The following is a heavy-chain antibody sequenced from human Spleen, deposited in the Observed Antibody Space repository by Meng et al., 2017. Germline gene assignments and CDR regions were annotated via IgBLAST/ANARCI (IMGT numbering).Heavy chain of an antibody. CDR3: VRDPGIVGATAGVLDN. CDR2: VAYDGSNE. V-gene: IGHV3-30*04. D-gene: IGHD1-26*01. CDR1: GFTFSSYA. Sequence: GESLKISCAASGFTFSSYAMHWVRQVPGKGLEWVAVVAYDGSNEYYADSVKGRLTISRDNSKNTLYLQMNSLRAEDTALYYCVRDPGIVGATAGVLDNWGQGTQVTVSS. J-gene: IGHJ4*02.